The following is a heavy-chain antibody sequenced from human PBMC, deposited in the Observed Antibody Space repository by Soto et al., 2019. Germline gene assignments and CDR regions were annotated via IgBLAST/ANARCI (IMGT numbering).Heavy chain of an antibody. CDR2: INPNSGGT. V-gene: IGHV1-2*04. D-gene: IGHD1-26*01. Sequence: ASVKVSCKASGYTFTGYYMHWVRQAPGQGLEWMGWINPNSGGTNYAQKFQGWVTMTRDTSISTAYMELSRLRSDDTAVYYCASSEWEPSVMGMDVWGQGTTVTVSS. J-gene: IGHJ6*02. CDR1: GYTFTGYY. CDR3: ASSEWEPSVMGMDV.